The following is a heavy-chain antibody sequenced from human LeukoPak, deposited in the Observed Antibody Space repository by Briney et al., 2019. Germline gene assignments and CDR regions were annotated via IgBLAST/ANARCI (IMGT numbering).Heavy chain of an antibody. D-gene: IGHD6-19*01. Sequence: GGSLRLSCAASGFTVSDNYMNWVRQAPGKGLEWVSVTYSGGSTYYADSVKGRFTISRDDSKNTLYLQMNSLRAEDTAVYYCAREAVAGTAYFDYWGQGTLVTVSS. J-gene: IGHJ4*02. CDR1: GFTVSDNY. CDR3: AREAVAGTAYFDY. CDR2: TYSGGST. V-gene: IGHV3-66*01.